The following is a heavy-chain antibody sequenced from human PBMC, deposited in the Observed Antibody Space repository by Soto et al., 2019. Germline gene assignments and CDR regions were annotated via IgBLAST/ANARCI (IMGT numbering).Heavy chain of an antibody. D-gene: IGHD1-26*01. CDR2: ISYDGSHK. J-gene: IGHJ4*02. Sequence: QVQLVESGGGVAQPGRSLRLSCAASGFTFSSHAMHWVRQAPGKGLEWVAVISYDGSHKFYADSVKGRFTISRDNSKNTLYVQMNSLRTEDTAVYYCARDLPHSGSIDYWGQGTLVTVSS. V-gene: IGHV3-30-3*01. CDR1: GFTFSSHA. CDR3: ARDLPHSGSIDY.